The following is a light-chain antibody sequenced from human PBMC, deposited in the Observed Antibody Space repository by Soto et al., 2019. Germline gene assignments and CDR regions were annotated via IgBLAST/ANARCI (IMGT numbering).Light chain of an antibody. CDR2: EVS. CDR1: SSDVGGYIY. Sequence: QSALTQPASVSGSPGQSITISCTGTSSDVGGYIYVSWYQQHPGKAPKLMIYEVSNRPSGVSNRFSGSKSGTSATLAITGLQAEDEADYYCQAYDYSLTAVVFGGGTKLTVL. J-gene: IGLJ3*02. CDR3: QAYDYSLTAVV. V-gene: IGLV2-14*01.